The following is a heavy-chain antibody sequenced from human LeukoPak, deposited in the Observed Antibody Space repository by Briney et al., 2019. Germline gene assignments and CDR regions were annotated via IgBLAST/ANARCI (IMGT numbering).Heavy chain of an antibody. CDR2: IYYSGST. D-gene: IGHD5-24*01. Sequence: SETLSLTCTVSGASVSSSGYYWSWIRQPPGKGLEWIGYIYYSGSTNYNPSLKSRVTISVDTSKNQFSLKLSSVTAADTAVYYCARARGDGYNFWHDYWGQGTLVTVSS. CDR3: ARARGDGYNFWHDY. J-gene: IGHJ4*02. V-gene: IGHV4-61*08. CDR1: GASVSSSGYY.